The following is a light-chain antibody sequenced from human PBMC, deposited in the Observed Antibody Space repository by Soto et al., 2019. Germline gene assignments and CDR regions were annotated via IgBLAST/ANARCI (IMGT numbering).Light chain of an antibody. CDR2: AAS. J-gene: IGKJ4*01. Sequence: DIQITLSLSALSACAGDRVTITCRASQSITNYLNWYQHKPGQAPNLLIYAASTLQAGVPSRFRGSGSGTDFTLTISSLQPEDFATYFCQQSNSSPTTFGGGTRWIS. CDR1: QSITNY. V-gene: IGKV1-39*01. CDR3: QQSNSSPTT.